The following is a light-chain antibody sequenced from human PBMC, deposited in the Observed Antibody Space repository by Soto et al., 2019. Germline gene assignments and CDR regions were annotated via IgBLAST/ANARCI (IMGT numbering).Light chain of an antibody. J-gene: IGLJ2*01. V-gene: IGLV3-21*02. Sequence: SYELTQPPSVSVAPGQTASITCGGNVIGSISVHWYQQKPGQAPVLVVFDDSDRPSGIPERFSGSNSRNTATLTISRVEAGDEGDYYCQVWDSSSDHVIFGGGTKLTVL. CDR1: VIGSIS. CDR2: DDS. CDR3: QVWDSSSDHVI.